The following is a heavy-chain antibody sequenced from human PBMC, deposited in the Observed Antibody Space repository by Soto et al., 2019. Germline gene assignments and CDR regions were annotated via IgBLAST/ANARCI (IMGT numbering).Heavy chain of an antibody. CDR1: GYTFTGYY. CDR3: ARGASSYGDYPAEYFQH. V-gene: IGHV1-2*04. D-gene: IGHD4-17*01. J-gene: IGHJ1*01. Sequence: ASVKVSCKASGYTFTGYYMHWVRQAPGQGLEWMGWINPNSGGTNYAQKFQGWVTMTRDTSISTAYMELSRLRSDDTAVYYCARGASSYGDYPAEYFQHWGQGTLVTVSS. CDR2: INPNSGGT.